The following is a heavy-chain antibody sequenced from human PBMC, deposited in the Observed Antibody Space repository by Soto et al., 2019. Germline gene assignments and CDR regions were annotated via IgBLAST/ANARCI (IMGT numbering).Heavy chain of an antibody. CDR3: AREDGVVGSSSAFDH. D-gene: IGHD1-26*01. V-gene: IGHV3-21*01. J-gene: IGHJ4*02. Sequence: GGSLRLSCVFSGFTFSTYTMNWVRQAPGKGLEWVSSINGRSNYVYYADSVKGRFTTSRDNAKNSLYLQMNRLRAEDTAIYYCAREDGVVGSSSAFDHWGLGTLVTVSS. CDR2: INGRSNYV. CDR1: GFTFSTYT.